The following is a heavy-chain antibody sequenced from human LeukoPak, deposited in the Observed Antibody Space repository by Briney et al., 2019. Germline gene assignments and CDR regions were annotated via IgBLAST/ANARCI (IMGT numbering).Heavy chain of an antibody. J-gene: IGHJ5*02. CDR2: IYYSGRA. CDR3: ARSISIFSWFDP. CDR1: GGSINSGNYS. D-gene: IGHD3-3*01. V-gene: IGHV4-30-2*01. Sequence: SETLFLTCTVSGGSINSGNYSWSWIRQPPGKGLEWIGYIYYSGRAYYNPSLKSRVTISVDRSKNQFSLRLNSVTAADTAVYYCARSISIFSWFDPWGQGTLVTVSS.